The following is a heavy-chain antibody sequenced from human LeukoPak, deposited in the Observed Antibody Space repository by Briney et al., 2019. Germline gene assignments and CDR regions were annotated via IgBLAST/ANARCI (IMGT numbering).Heavy chain of an antibody. CDR2: ISSSSSTI. CDR1: GFTFSSYS. CDR3: ARGGYYGSGSYDFR. Sequence: PGGSLRLSCAASGFTFSSYSMNWVRQAPGKGLEWVSYISSSSSTIYYADSVKGRFTISRDNAKNSLYLQMNSLRDEDTAVYYCARGGYYGSGSYDFRWGQGTLVTVSS. J-gene: IGHJ4*02. D-gene: IGHD3-10*01. V-gene: IGHV3-48*02.